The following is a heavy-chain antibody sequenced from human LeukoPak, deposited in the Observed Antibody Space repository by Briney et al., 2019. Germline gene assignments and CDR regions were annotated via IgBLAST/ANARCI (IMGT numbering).Heavy chain of an antibody. Sequence: GASAKVSCKASGYTFTGYYMHWVRQAPGQGLEWMGWINPNSGGTNYAQKFQGRVTMTRDTSISTAYMELSRLRSDDTAVYYCARQALRYFDWLPTDYWGQGTLVTVSS. CDR3: ARQALRYFDWLPTDY. CDR1: GYTFTGYY. V-gene: IGHV1-2*02. J-gene: IGHJ4*02. CDR2: INPNSGGT. D-gene: IGHD3-9*01.